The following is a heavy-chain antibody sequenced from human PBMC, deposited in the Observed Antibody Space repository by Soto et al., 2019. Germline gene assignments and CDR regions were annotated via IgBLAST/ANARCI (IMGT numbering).Heavy chain of an antibody. J-gene: IGHJ4*02. D-gene: IGHD3-22*01. CDR2: IKVDGSEK. CDR3: TRDSYDSSGYYYDFFDY. CDR1: GFTFSSHW. V-gene: IGHV3-7*01. Sequence: EVQLVESGGGLVQPGGSLRLSCAASGFTFSSHWMSWVRQAPGKGLEWVANIKVDGSEKYYVDSVRGRFSISRDNAKDSLYLQMNSLRAEDTAVYYCTRDSYDSSGYYYDFFDYLGQGTLVTVSS.